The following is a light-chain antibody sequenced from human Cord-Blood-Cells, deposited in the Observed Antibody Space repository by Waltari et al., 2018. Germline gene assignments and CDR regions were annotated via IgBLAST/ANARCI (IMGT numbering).Light chain of an antibody. CDR3: QQYNNWPPWT. J-gene: IGKJ1*01. Sequence: EIVMTQSPATLSVSQGETATPSCSARQRVSSNFAWYQQKPGQSPRLLIYGASTRATGIPARFSGSRCGTAFTLTISSLLSEDFAVDYCQQYNNWPPWTFGQGTKVEIK. V-gene: IGKV3-15*01. CDR2: GAS. CDR1: QRVSSN.